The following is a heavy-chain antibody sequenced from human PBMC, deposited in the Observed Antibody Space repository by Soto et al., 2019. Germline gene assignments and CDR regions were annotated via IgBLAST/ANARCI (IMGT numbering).Heavy chain of an antibody. CDR3: ARGTPSPLIVRSSRGPWFDP. CDR2: MYYGGRT. Sequence: SETQSLTWHFSGASISSYYLISIRQPPGKGLEWIGYMYYGGRTNYNPSLKSRVTISVDTSKMQVSLKLSSVTAADTAVYFCARGTPSPLIVRSSRGPWFDPWGQGTLVTVSS. J-gene: IGHJ5*02. D-gene: IGHD2-15*01. CDR1: GASISSYY. V-gene: IGHV4-59*08.